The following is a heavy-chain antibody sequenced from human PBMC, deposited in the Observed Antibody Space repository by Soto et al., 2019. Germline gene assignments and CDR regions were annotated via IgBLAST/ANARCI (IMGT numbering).Heavy chain of an antibody. CDR1: GGSISTSNW. D-gene: IGHD6-13*01. CDR3: ARARATIAAAAIFDC. Sequence: PSETLSLTCAGSGGSISTSNWWSWVRQPPGKGLEWIGEVYRTGSTNYNPSLESRLTISVDKSKNQFSLKLTSVTAADTAVYYCARARATIAAAAIFDCWGQGTLVT. V-gene: IGHV4-4*02. CDR2: VYRTGST. J-gene: IGHJ4*02.